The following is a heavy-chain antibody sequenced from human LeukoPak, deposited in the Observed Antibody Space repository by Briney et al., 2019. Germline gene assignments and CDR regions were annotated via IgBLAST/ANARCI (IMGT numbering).Heavy chain of an antibody. V-gene: IGHV4-59*01. J-gene: IGHJ3*02. CDR3: ARDSGHAFDI. CDR1: GGAISSYY. CDR2: IYYSGST. Sequence: SETLSLTCTVSGGAISSYYWSWIRQPPGKGLEWIGYIYYSGSTNYNPSLKSRVTISVDTSKNQFSLKLSSVTAADTAVYYCARDSGHAFDIWGQGTMVTVSS. D-gene: IGHD5-12*01.